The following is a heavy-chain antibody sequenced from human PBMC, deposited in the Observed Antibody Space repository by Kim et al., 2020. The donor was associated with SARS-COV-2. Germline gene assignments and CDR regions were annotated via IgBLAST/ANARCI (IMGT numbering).Heavy chain of an antibody. CDR1: GFTFNTYA. CDR3: ARDLSYSSSWSYFAY. Sequence: GGSLRLSCAASGFTFNTYAMSWVRQVPGKGLEWVSAISGLGDNTYYADSVKGRFTISRDNSKDTLYLQMNSPRAEDTAVYYCARDLSYSSSWSYFAYWGQGTLVTVSS. CDR2: ISGLGDNT. D-gene: IGHD6-13*01. V-gene: IGHV3-23*01. J-gene: IGHJ4*02.